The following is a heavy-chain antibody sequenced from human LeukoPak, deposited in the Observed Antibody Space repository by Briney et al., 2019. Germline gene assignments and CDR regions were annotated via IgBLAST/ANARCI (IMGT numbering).Heavy chain of an antibody. CDR3: ARESVAGTTSFDY. Sequence: SETLSLTCTVSGGSISSYYWSWIRQPPGKGLEWIGYIYYSGSTNYNPSLKSRVTISVDTSKNQFSLKLSSVTAADTAVYYCARESVAGTTSFDYWGQGTLVTVSS. CDR2: IYYSGST. J-gene: IGHJ4*02. D-gene: IGHD6-19*01. V-gene: IGHV4-59*01. CDR1: GGSISSYY.